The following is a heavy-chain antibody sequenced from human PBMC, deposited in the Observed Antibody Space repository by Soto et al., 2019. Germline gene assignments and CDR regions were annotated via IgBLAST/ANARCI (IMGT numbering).Heavy chain of an antibody. CDR2: INPSGGST. CDR3: AKTGSIYYYYMDV. V-gene: IGHV1-46*01. Sequence: ASVKVSCKASGYTFTSYYMHWVRQAPGQGLEWMGIINPSGGSTSYARKFQGRVTMTRDTSTSTAYMELSSLRSEDTAVYYCAKTGSIYYYYMDVWGKGTTVTVSS. D-gene: IGHD3-10*01. J-gene: IGHJ6*03. CDR1: GYTFTSYY.